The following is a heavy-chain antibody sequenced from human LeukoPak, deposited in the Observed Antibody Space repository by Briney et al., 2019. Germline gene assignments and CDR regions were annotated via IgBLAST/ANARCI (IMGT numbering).Heavy chain of an antibody. Sequence: KPSETLSLTCAVYGGSFSGYYWSRIRQAPGKGLEWVSYISSSGSTIYYADSVKGRFTISRDNAKNSLYLQMNSLRAEDTAVYYCARFGYYYGMDVWGQGTTVTVSS. CDR1: GGSFSGYY. CDR2: ISSSGSTI. CDR3: ARFGYYYGMDV. V-gene: IGHV3-11*04. J-gene: IGHJ6*02. D-gene: IGHD3-16*01.